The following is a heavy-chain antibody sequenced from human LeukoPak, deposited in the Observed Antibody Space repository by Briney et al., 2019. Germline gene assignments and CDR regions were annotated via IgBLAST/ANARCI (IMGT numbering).Heavy chain of an antibody. CDR3: ARAELSHRGYHYGMDV. CDR1: GGSISSSGYY. D-gene: IGHD1-14*01. Sequence: SETLSLTCTLSGGSISSSGYYWNWIRQHPGKGLEWIGYIYHSGSTYYNPSLKSRVIISADTSKNQLSLKLSSVTAADTAVYYCARAELSHRGYHYGMDVWGQGATVTVS. V-gene: IGHV4-31*03. CDR2: IYHSGST. J-gene: IGHJ6*02.